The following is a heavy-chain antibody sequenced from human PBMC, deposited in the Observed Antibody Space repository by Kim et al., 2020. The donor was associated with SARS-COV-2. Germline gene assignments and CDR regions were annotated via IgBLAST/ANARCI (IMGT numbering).Heavy chain of an antibody. CDR3: LVRFCGGDCSH. CDR1: GFTFSSYT. CDR2: IESDGTT. Sequence: GGSLRLSCAASGFTFSSYTVHWVRQEPGKGLVWVSDIESDGTTTYSDSVKGRFTISRDNAKNTMYLHLNSLTVKDTAVYYCLVRFCGGDCSHWGQGSLVT. J-gene: IGHJ4*02. V-gene: IGHV3-74*01. D-gene: IGHD2-21*01.